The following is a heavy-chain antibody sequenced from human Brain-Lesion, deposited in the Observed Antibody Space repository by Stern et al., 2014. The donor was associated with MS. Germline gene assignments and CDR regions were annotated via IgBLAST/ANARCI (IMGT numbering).Heavy chain of an antibody. CDR2: VNNDGRRT. Sequence: VQLVESGGGLVQPGGSLRLSSAASGFTLSNYWMHWVRQAPGKGLVWVSRVNNDGRRTSYADSVKGRFTMSRDNAKNTLYLQMNSLRVEDTAIYYCARGERWFDSWGQGTLVTVSS. CDR3: ARGERWFDS. D-gene: IGHD3-10*01. J-gene: IGHJ5*01. CDR1: GFTLSNYW. V-gene: IGHV3-74*02.